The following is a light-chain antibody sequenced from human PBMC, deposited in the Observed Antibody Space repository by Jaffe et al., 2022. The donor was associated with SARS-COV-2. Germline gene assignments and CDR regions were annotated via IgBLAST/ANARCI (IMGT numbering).Light chain of an antibody. CDR2: AAS. CDR3: QHINSYTIFT. V-gene: IGKV1-9*01. J-gene: IGKJ3*01. Sequence: DIQLTQSPSFLSASVGDRVTITCRASQGISNYLAWYQQKPGKAPKLLIYAASTLQSGVPSRFSGSGSGTEFTLTISSLQPEDFATYYCQHINSYTIFTFGPGTKVDIK. CDR1: QGISNY.